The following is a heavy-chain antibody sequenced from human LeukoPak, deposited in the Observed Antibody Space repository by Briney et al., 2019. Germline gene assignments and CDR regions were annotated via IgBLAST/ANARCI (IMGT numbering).Heavy chain of an antibody. CDR3: ARAPY. V-gene: IGHV3-21*01. Sequence: PGGSLRLPCAASGFPFSSKYMNWARRAPGKGPEWVSSISTSRSDIYYADSVKGRLTISRDNAKNSLYLQMNSRRAKDTAVYDCARAPYWGQGDPVTASS. CDR2: ISTSRSDI. J-gene: IGHJ4*02. CDR1: GFPFSSKY.